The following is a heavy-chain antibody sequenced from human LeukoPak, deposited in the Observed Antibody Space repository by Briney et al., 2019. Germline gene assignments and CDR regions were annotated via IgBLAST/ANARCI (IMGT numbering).Heavy chain of an antibody. CDR1: GGSFSGYY. CDR3: ARGARLAKGSRPFDY. CDR2: INHSGST. Sequence: SETLSLTCAVYGGSFSGYYWSWIRQPPGKGLEWIGEINHSGSTNYNPSLKRRVPIPVDTSKNHFSLKLRSVTPEDTAVEYCARGARLAKGSRPFDYWGQGTLVTVSS. J-gene: IGHJ4*02. V-gene: IGHV4-34*01. D-gene: IGHD5-12*01.